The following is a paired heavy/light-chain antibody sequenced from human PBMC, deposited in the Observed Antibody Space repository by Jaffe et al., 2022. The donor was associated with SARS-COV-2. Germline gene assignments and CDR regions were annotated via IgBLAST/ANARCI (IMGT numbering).Heavy chain of an antibody. CDR3: ARGPGGGLTWFDP. D-gene: IGHD2-15*01. CDR2: IYSSGST. J-gene: IGHJ5*02. Sequence: QVQLQESGPGLVKPSQTLSLTCTVSGGSSSSGNYYWSWIRQPAGKGLEWIGRIYSSGSTNYNPSLKSRVTISVDTSKNQFSLNLSSVTAADTAVYYCARGPGGGLTWFDPWGQGTLVTVSS. V-gene: IGHV4-61*02. CDR1: GGSSSSGNYY.
Light chain of an antibody. J-gene: IGLJ3*02. V-gene: IGLV8-61*01. Sequence: QTVVTQEPSFSVSPGGTVTLTCGLNSGSVSTTYYPSWYQQTPGQAPRTLIYNTNSRSSGVPDRFSGSILGNKAALTITGAHADDESDYYCVLYMGSGIWVFGGGTKVTVL. CDR2: NTN. CDR3: VLYMGSGIWV. CDR1: SGSVSTTYY.